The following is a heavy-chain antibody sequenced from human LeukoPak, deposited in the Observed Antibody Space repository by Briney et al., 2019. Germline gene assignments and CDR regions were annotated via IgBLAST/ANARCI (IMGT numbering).Heavy chain of an antibody. CDR2: ISSSGSTI. V-gene: IGHV3-48*03. J-gene: IGHJ4*02. D-gene: IGHD3-22*01. CDR1: GFTFSSYE. Sequence: GGSLRLSCAASGFTFSSYEMNWVRQAPGKGLEWVSYISSSGSTIYYADSVKGRFTISRDNAKNSLYLQMNSLRAEDTAVYYCAREFDYYESRPIDYWGQGTLVTVSS. CDR3: AREFDYYESRPIDY.